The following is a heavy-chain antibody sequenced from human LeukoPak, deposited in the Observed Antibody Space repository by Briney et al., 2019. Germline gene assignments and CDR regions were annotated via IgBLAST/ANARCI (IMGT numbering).Heavy chain of an antibody. J-gene: IGHJ5*02. V-gene: IGHV3-21*01. D-gene: IGHD3-22*01. CDR1: GFTFSSYS. CDR3: VRDRGYYDSSGYYYGGGTNWLDP. CDR2: ISGSSSYR. Sequence: GGSLRLSCAASGFTFSSYSMNWVRQAPGKGLEWVSSISGSSSYRYYADSVSGRFTISRDNAKNSLYLQMNSLRAEDTAVYYCVRDRGYYDSSGYYYGGGTNWLDPWGQGTLVTVSS.